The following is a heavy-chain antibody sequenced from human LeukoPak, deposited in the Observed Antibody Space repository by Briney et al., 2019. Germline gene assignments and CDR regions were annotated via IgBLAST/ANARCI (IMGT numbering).Heavy chain of an antibody. CDR3: ARDPIKSSALDY. CDR2: ISRSSSTI. J-gene: IGHJ4*02. CDR1: GFTFSSYS. D-gene: IGHD6-6*01. Sequence: GGSLRLSCAASGFTFSSYSMNWVRQAPGKGLEWVSYISRSSSTIYYADSVKGRVTISRDNAKNSLYLQMNSLRAEDTAVYYCARDPIKSSALDYWGQGTLVTVS. V-gene: IGHV3-48*01.